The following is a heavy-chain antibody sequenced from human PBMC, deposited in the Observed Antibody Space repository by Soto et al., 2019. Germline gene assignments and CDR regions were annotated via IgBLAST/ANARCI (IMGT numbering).Heavy chain of an antibody. CDR3: ARGQWSDRFLN. CDR2: IDHSGIT. J-gene: IGHJ4*02. Sequence: QVQLRQWGAGRLKPSETLSLTCAVYGGSFSGYYWSWIRQPPGKGLEWIGEIDHSGITNYSPSLKRXXTXSXXTAKNHFSLKIDSVPAADPAIYFCARGQWSDRFLNWGPGTLLAVSS. V-gene: IGHV4-34*02. CDR1: GGSFSGYY. D-gene: IGHD2-15*01.